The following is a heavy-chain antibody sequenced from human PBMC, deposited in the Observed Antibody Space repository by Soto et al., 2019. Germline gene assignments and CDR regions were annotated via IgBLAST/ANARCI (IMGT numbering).Heavy chain of an antibody. D-gene: IGHD2-2*01. CDR1: GYTFSNYG. V-gene: IGHV1-18*01. J-gene: IGHJ5*02. CDR3: ARVVPGAEAWFGP. CDR2: IILYSDGT. Sequence: QVQLVQSGGEVKRPGASVKVSCKASGYTFSNYGITWVRQAPGQPLEWLGWIILYSDGTNYGQKFQGRDSMTPDTSTTTAYMELRSLRSDDTAVYYCARVVPGAEAWFGPWGQGTLVTVSS.